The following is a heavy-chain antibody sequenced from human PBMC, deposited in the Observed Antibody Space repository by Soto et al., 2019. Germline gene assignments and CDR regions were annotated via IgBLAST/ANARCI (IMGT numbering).Heavy chain of an antibody. Sequence: QVQLVQSGAEVKKPGASVKVSCKASGYTFTSYDINWVRQATGQGLEWMGWMNPNSGNTGYAQRFQGRVTMTRNTSISTAYMELSSLRSEDTAVYYCARGYYGSGHGLWSIDYFDYWGQGTLVTVSS. D-gene: IGHD3-10*01. CDR2: MNPNSGNT. CDR1: GYTFTSYD. J-gene: IGHJ4*02. V-gene: IGHV1-8*01. CDR3: ARGYYGSGHGLWSIDYFDY.